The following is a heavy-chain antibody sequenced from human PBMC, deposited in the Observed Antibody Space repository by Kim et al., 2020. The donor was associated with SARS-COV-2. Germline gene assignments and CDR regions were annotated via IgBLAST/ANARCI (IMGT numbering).Heavy chain of an antibody. J-gene: IGHJ4*02. D-gene: IGHD3-3*01. CDR2: IYHSGST. Sequence: SETLSLTCAVSGGSISSSNWWSWVRQPPGKRLEWIGEIYHSGSTNYNPSLKSRVTISVDKSKNQYSLKLSSVTAADTAVYYCARSITIFGVVITFDYWGQGTLVTVSS. CDR1: GGSISSSNW. CDR3: ARSITIFGVVITFDY. V-gene: IGHV4-4*02.